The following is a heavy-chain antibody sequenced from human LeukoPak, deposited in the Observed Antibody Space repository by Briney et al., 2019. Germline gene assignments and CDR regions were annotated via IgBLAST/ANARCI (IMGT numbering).Heavy chain of an antibody. D-gene: IGHD5-12*01. CDR2: INPSSGGT. Sequence: GASVKVSCKASGYTFSAYYMHWVRQAPGQGLEWMGWINPSSGGTNYAQKFQGRVTMTRDTSISTAYMDLSRLRSDDTAVYYCARGGGYDEFDYWGQGTLVTVSS. CDR3: ARGGGYDEFDY. V-gene: IGHV1-2*02. J-gene: IGHJ4*02. CDR1: GYTFSAYY.